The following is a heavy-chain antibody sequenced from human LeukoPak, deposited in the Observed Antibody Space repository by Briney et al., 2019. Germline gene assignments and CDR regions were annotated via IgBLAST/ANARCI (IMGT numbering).Heavy chain of an antibody. D-gene: IGHD3-22*01. CDR1: SDSINSGNYY. J-gene: IGHJ3*02. Sequence: SETLSLTCTVSSDSINSGNYYWNWIRQPAGKGLEWIGRIYSSGSTNYNPSLKSRVTISVDTSKNQFSLKLSSVTAADTAFYYCARYIPYYYDGSGRVRDAFDIWGQGTMVTVSS. V-gene: IGHV4-61*02. CDR3: ARYIPYYYDGSGRVRDAFDI. CDR2: IYSSGST.